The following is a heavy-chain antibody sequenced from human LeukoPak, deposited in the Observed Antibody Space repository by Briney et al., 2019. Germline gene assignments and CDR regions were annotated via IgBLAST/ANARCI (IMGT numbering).Heavy chain of an antibody. D-gene: IGHD3-3*01. CDR3: ARETQDVHYRPFLEWLGTLFY. J-gene: IGHJ4*02. CDR2: IIPISGTT. V-gene: IGHV1-69*05. Sequence: GSSVQVSCKTSGGTFTSYAITWVRQAPGQGLEWMGKIIPISGTTNYAQKFQGRVTITTDESTSTAYMELSSLRSEDTAVYYCARETQDVHYRPFLEWLGTLFYWGQGTLVTVSS. CDR1: GGTFTSYA.